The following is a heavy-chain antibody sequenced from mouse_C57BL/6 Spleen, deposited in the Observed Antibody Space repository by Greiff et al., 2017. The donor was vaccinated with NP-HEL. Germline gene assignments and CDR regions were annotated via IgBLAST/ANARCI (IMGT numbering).Heavy chain of an antibody. V-gene: IGHV5-9-1*02. D-gene: IGHD2-1*01. CDR2: ISSGGDYI. Sequence: EVKLQESGEGLVKPGGSLKLSCAASGFTFSSYAMSWVRQTPEKRLEWVAYISSGGDYIYYADTVKGRFTISRDNARNTLYLQMSSLKSEDTAMYYCTRVGGNGYFDVWGTGTTVTVSS. CDR3: TRVGGNGYFDV. CDR1: GFTFSSYA. J-gene: IGHJ1*03.